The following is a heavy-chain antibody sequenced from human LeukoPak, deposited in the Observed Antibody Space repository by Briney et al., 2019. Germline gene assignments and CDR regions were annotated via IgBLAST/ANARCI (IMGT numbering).Heavy chain of an antibody. J-gene: IGHJ6*03. D-gene: IGHD1-26*01. CDR1: GGSISSYY. CDR2: IYYSGST. V-gene: IGHV4-59*01. CDR3: AGLGSGSYHYYYMDV. Sequence: SETLSLTCTVSGGSISSYYWSWIRQPPGKGLEWIGYIYYSGSTNYNPSLKSRVTISVDTSKNQFSLKLSSVTAADTAVYYCAGLGSGSYHYYYMDVWGKGTTVTVSS.